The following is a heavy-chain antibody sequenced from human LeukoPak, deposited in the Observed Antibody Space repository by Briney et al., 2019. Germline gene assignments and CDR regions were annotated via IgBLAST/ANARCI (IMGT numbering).Heavy chain of an antibody. J-gene: IGHJ4*02. V-gene: IGHV3-48*01. CDR3: ARRKTDYGDFDF. Sequence: PGGSLRLSCAASGFTFSNYDMNWVRQSPERGLEWISYISRGSVTIYYADSVRGRFTISRDNANNSLYLQMTNLRVEDTAIYYCARRKTDYGDFDFWGQGTPVTVSS. CDR1: GFTFSNYD. D-gene: IGHD4-17*01. CDR2: ISRGSVTI.